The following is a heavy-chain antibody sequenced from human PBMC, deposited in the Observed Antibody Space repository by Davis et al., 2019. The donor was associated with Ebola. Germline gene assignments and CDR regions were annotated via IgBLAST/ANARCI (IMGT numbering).Heavy chain of an antibody. CDR1: GGSISSYY. V-gene: IGHV4-59*01. CDR3: ARDRQAWFFDY. D-gene: IGHD3-10*01. Sequence: PSETLSLTCTVSGGSISSYYWSWIRQPPGKGLEWIGYIYYSGSTNYNPSLKSRVTISVDTSKNQFSLKLSSVTAADTAVYYCARDRQAWFFDYWGQGTLVTVSS. CDR2: IYYSGST. J-gene: IGHJ4*02.